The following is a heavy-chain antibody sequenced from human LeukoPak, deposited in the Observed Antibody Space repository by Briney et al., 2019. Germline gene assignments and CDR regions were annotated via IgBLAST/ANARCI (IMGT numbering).Heavy chain of an antibody. J-gene: IGHJ4*02. CDR3: AKGRNRYFDY. CDR2: ISWNSGSI. Sequence: SLRLSCAASGFTFDDYAMHWVRQAPGKGLEWVSGISWNSGSIGYADSVKGRFTISRDNAKNSLYLQMNSLRAEDTALYYCAKGRNRYFDYWGQGTLVTVSS. CDR1: GFTFDDYA. V-gene: IGHV3-9*01.